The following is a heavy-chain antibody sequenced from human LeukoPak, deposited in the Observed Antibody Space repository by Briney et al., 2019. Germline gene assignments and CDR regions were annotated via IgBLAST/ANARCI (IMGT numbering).Heavy chain of an antibody. Sequence: GSLRLSCAASGFTFSSYWMSWVRQAPGKGLEWVANIKQDGSEKYYVDSVKGRFTISRDNAKNSLYLQMNSLRAEDTAVYYCASLVGATFSPTDAFDIWGQGTMVTVSS. CDR3: ASLVGATFSPTDAFDI. J-gene: IGHJ3*02. CDR1: GFTFSSYW. D-gene: IGHD1-26*01. V-gene: IGHV3-7*01. CDR2: IKQDGSEK.